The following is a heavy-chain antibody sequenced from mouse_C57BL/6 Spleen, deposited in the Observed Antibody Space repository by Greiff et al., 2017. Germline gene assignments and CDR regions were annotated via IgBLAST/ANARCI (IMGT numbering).Heavy chain of an antibody. CDR1: GYSITSGYD. CDR2: ISYSGST. CDR3: ARGYVGEGFAY. Sequence: EVKLMESGPGMVKPSQSLSLTCTVTGYSITSGYDWHWIRHFPGNKLEWMGYISYSGSTNYNPSLKSRISITHDTSKNHFFLKLNSVTTEDTATYYCARGYVGEGFAYWGQGTLVTVSA. V-gene: IGHV3-1*01. J-gene: IGHJ3*01. D-gene: IGHD2-2*01.